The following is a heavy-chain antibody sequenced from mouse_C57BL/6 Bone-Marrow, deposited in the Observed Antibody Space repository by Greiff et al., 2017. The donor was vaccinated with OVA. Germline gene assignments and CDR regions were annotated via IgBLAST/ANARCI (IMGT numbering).Heavy chain of an antibody. J-gene: IGHJ4*01. D-gene: IGHD2-5*01. V-gene: IGHV1-15*01. CDR2: IDPETGGT. CDR3: TRGDSNYYAMDY. CDR1: GYTFTDYE. Sequence: QVQLQQSGAELVRPGASVTLSCKASGYTFTDYEMHWVKQTPVHGLEWIGAIDPETGGTAYNQKFKGKAILTADKSSSTAYMELRSLTSADSAVDYCTRGDSNYYAMDYWGQGTSVTVSS.